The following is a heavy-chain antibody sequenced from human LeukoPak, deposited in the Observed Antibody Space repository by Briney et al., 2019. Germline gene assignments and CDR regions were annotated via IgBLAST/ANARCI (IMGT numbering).Heavy chain of an antibody. V-gene: IGHV1-18*01. CDR2: ISTYNGNT. J-gene: IGHJ3*02. Sequence: GASVRVSCKPSGYTFSTYGISWVRQAPGQGLEWMGWISTYNGNTCYALKLQGRVTMTTDTSTSTAYMELRSLRSDDTAVYYCAREKTRLAAGDAFDIWGQGTMVTVSS. CDR1: GYTFSTYG. D-gene: IGHD6-13*01. CDR3: AREKTRLAAGDAFDI.